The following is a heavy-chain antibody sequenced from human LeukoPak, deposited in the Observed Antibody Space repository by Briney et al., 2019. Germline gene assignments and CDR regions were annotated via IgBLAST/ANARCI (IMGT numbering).Heavy chain of an antibody. D-gene: IGHD6-19*01. V-gene: IGHV6-1*01. CDR2: TYYRSKWYN. J-gene: IGHJ4*02. CDR1: GDSVSSNSAA. Sequence: SQTLSLTCAISGDSVSSNSAAWPWIRQSPSRGLEWLGRTYYRSKWYNDYAVSVKSRITISPDTPKNQFSLQLNSVTPEDTAVYFCARDLAVAGTPHFDYWGQGTLVTVSS. CDR3: ARDLAVAGTPHFDY.